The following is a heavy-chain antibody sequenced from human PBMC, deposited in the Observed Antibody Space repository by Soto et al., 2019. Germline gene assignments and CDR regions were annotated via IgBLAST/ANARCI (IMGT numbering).Heavy chain of an antibody. CDR3: ARDLTHFHLVVPAAMASRPHYYGMDV. CDR1: GFTFSSYS. D-gene: IGHD2-2*01. CDR2: ISSSSSYI. V-gene: IGHV3-21*01. J-gene: IGHJ6*02. Sequence: EVQLVESGGGLVKPGGSLRLSCAASGFTFSSYSMNWVRQAPGKGLEWVSSISSSSSYIYYADSVKGRFTISRDNAKNSLYLQMNSLRAEDTAVYYCARDLTHFHLVVPAAMASRPHYYGMDVWGQGTTVTVSS.